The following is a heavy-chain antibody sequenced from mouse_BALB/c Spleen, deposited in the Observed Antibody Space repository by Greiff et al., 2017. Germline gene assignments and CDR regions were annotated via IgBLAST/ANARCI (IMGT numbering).Heavy chain of an antibody. V-gene: IGHV10S3*01. J-gene: IGHJ2*01. Sequence: VKDRFTISRDDSQSMLYLQMNNLKTEDTAMYYCVRMITTGFDYWGQGTTLTVSS. CDR3: VRMITTGFDY. D-gene: IGHD2-4*01.